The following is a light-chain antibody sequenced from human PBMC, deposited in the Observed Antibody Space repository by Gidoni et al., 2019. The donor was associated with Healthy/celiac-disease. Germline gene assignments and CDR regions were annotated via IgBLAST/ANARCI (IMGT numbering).Light chain of an antibody. V-gene: IGLV2-8*01. CDR2: EVS. Sequence: HSALPHPPSASASPGQSVTISCTGTSSDVGGYNYVSWYQQHPGKAPKLMIYEVSKRPSGVPDRFSGSKSGNTASLTVSGLQAEDEADYYCSSYAGSNNFVVFGGGTKLTVL. J-gene: IGLJ2*01. CDR3: SSYAGSNNFVV. CDR1: SSDVGGYNY.